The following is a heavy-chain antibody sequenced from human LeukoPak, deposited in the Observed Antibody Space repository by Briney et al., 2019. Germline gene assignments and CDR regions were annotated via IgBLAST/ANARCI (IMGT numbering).Heavy chain of an antibody. Sequence: GGSLRLSSAAAGFTFSSYTMRLGRQAPGKGLWWVAFISYVGTNKNYTDSVEGRFTISRDNSKNTLYLQMNSLRAQDTALYYFARNMRGGSVSSPAWGQGTLVTVSS. D-gene: IGHD2-15*01. CDR1: GFTFSSYT. V-gene: IGHV3-30*04. J-gene: IGHJ5*02. CDR3: ARNMRGGSVSSPA. CDR2: ISYVGTNK.